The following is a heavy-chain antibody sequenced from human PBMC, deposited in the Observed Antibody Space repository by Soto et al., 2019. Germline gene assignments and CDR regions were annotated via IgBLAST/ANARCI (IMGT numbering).Heavy chain of an antibody. CDR1: GFTFSSYG. Sequence: GGSLRLSCAASGFTFSSYGMHWVRQAPGKGLEWVAVISYDGSNKYYADSVKGRFTISRDNSKNTLYLQMNSLRAEDTAVYYCAKALIGWVRGSTNYYYYMDVWGKGTTVTVSS. J-gene: IGHJ6*03. D-gene: IGHD3-10*01. CDR3: AKALIGWVRGSTNYYYYMDV. V-gene: IGHV3-30*18. CDR2: ISYDGSNK.